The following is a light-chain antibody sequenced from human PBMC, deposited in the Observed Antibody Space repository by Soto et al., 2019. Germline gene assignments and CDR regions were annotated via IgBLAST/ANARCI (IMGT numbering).Light chain of an antibody. Sequence: QSVLTQPPSASGSPGQSVTISCTGTSSDVGGYNYVSWYQQHPGKAPKLMIYEVSKRPSGVPDRFSGSKSGNTASLTVSELQAEDEADYYCSSYAGSRYVFGTGTKVTVL. V-gene: IGLV2-8*01. CDR2: EVS. CDR1: SSDVGGYNY. J-gene: IGLJ1*01. CDR3: SSYAGSRYV.